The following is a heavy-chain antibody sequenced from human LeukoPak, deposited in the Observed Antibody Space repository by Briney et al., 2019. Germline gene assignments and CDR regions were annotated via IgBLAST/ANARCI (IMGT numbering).Heavy chain of an antibody. D-gene: IGHD1-1*01. Sequence: PSETLSLTCTVSGGSISGSNYYWSWIRQPPGKGLEWIGYIYHSGSTYYNPSLNSRLAISVDTSKNQFSLKLSSVTAADTAVYYCARHLQQTPFDPHLLNWFDPWGQGTLVTVSS. J-gene: IGHJ5*02. CDR3: ARHLQQTPFDPHLLNWFDP. V-gene: IGHV4-30-4*01. CDR1: GGSISGSNYY. CDR2: IYHSGST.